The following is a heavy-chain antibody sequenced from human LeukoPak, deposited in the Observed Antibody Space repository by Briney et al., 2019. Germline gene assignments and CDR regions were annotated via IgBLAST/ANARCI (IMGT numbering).Heavy chain of an antibody. D-gene: IGHD3-22*01. J-gene: IGHJ3*02. Sequence: GASVKVSGKASGYTFTSYAISWVRQAPGQGLEWMGGIIPIFGTANYAQKFQGRVTITADESTSTAYMELSSLRSEDTAVYYCARAAKTMIVVVITDDAFDIWGQGTMVTVSS. V-gene: IGHV1-69*13. CDR3: ARAAKTMIVVVITDDAFDI. CDR1: GYTFTSYA. CDR2: IIPIFGTA.